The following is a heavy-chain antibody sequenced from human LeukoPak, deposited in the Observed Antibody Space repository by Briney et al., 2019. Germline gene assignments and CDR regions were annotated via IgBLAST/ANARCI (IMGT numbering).Heavy chain of an antibody. V-gene: IGHV4-30-2*01. J-gene: IGHJ6*02. CDR3: ARGPVVVPAAMPCYYGMDV. CDR2: IYHSGST. Sequence: PSETLSLTCAVSGGSISSGGYSWSWIRQPPGKGLEWIGYIYHSGSTYYNPSLKSRVTISVDRSKNQFSLKLSSVTAADTAVYYCARGPVVVPAAMPCYYGMDVWGQGTTVTVSS. D-gene: IGHD2-2*01. CDR1: GGSISSGGYS.